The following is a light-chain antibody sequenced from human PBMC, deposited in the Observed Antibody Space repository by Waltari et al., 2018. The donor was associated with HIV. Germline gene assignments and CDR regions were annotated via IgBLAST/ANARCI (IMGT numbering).Light chain of an antibody. CDR1: TSNIGHNT. CDR2: TNH. Sequence: QSVLTQPPSASATPGQRGTISCSGTTSNIGHNTINWSQHPPGAAPKLLIHTNHQRPSGVPDRFSGSRSGTSASLAISGLQSEDEADYYCATWDNSQIGFYVFGTGTKVTVL. V-gene: IGLV1-44*01. J-gene: IGLJ1*01. CDR3: ATWDNSQIGFYV.